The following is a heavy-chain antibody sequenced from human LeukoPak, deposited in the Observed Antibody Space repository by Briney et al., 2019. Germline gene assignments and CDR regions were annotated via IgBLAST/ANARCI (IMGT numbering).Heavy chain of an antibody. CDR3: ARDGRSTVTTSKGYYYGTDV. Sequence: LVASVKVSCKASGYTFTSYDIHWVRQATGQGLEWMGWMSPNSGDTGFAQKFQGRVTMTRDTSISTAYMELSRLRSDDTAVYYCARDGRSTVTTSKGYYYGTDVWGQGTTVTVSS. V-gene: IGHV1-8*01. D-gene: IGHD4-17*01. CDR2: MSPNSGDT. J-gene: IGHJ6*02. CDR1: GYTFTSYD.